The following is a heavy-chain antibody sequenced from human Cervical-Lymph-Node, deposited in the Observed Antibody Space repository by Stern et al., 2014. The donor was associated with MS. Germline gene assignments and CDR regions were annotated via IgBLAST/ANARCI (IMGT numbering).Heavy chain of an antibody. D-gene: IGHD6-6*01. CDR1: GYTFASYW. V-gene: IGHV5-51*03. CDR3: ARYSSSSFDY. CDR2: IYPGGSDA. J-gene: IGHJ4*02. Sequence: AQLMQSGAEVKKPGASVKISCKGSGYTFASYWIHWVRQMPGKGLELMGSIYPGGSDARYSPSFRGQVTVSVDKAISTAHLQWSSLKASDTAMYYCARYSSSSFDYWGQGTLVHVSS.